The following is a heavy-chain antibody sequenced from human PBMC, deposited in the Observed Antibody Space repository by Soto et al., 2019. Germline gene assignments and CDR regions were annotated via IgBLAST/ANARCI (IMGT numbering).Heavy chain of an antibody. V-gene: IGHV1-69*06. J-gene: IGHJ4*02. CDR3: ATYPRPYKWTDI. CDR1: GGALTSYP. CDR2: IDPIVDTS. D-gene: IGHD1-20*01. Sequence: QVRLEQSGAEVKKPGSSVRVSCQASGGALTSYPIHWVRQAPGQGLEWMGVIDPIVDTSNLAENFKTRLTLTADTSTKTVYMDRTSLRSDDTAIYFCATYPRPYKWTDIWGRRPQLTVSS.